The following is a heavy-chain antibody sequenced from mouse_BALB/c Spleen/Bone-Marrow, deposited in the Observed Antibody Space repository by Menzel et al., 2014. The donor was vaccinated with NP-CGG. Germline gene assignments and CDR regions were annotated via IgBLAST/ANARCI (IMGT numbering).Heavy chain of an antibody. CDR3: ARSYGSSPFDY. CDR1: GFNIKDTY. CDR2: IDPANGNT. J-gene: IGHJ2*01. V-gene: IGHV14-3*02. Sequence: EVKLQESGAELVKPGASVKLSRTASGFNIKDTYMHWVKQRPEQGLEWIGRIDPANGNTKYDPKFQGKATITADTSSNTAYLQLSSLTSEDTAVYYCARSYGSSPFDYWGQGTTLTVSS. D-gene: IGHD1-1*01.